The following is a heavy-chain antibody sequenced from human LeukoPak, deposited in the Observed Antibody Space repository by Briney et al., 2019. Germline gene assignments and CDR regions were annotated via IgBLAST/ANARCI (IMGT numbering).Heavy chain of an antibody. J-gene: IGHJ5*02. CDR1: GFTFSTYN. D-gene: IGHD3-10*01. CDR2: ITSGETYI. CDR3: ARGVNYHGSGSYLRDWFDP. V-gene: IGHV3-21*01. Sequence: GGSLRLSCAASGFTFSTYNMNWLRQAPGKGLEWVSSITSGETYIYYADSVKGRFTISRDNAKNSLFLQVNSLRAEDTAVYYCARGVNYHGSGSYLRDWFDPWGQGTLVTVSS.